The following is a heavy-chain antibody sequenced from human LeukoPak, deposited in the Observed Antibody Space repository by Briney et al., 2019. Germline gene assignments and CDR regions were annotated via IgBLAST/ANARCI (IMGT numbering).Heavy chain of an antibody. D-gene: IGHD3-3*02. V-gene: IGHV3-7*03. Sequence: PGGSLRLSCAASGFTFNNYGMHWVRQAPGKGLEWVANIKIDGSEKYYVDSVKGRFTISRDNSKNSLYLQMNSLRAEDTAVYYCARGSFSYAMDVWGQGTTVTVSS. CDR2: IKIDGSEK. CDR3: ARGSFSYAMDV. CDR1: GFTFNNYG. J-gene: IGHJ6*02.